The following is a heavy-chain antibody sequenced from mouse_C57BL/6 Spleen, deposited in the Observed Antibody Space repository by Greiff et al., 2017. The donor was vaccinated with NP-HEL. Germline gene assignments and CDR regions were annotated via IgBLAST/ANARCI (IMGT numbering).Heavy chain of an antibody. CDR1: GFTFSDYY. CDR2: ISNGGGST. D-gene: IGHD2-4*01. V-gene: IGHV5-12*01. Sequence: DVQLVESGGGLVQPGGSLKLSCAASGFTFSDYYMYWVRQTPEKRLEWVAYISNGGGSTYYPDTVKGRFTISRDNAKNTLYLQMSRLKSEDTAMYYCARHYYDYVWGAMDYWGQGTSVTVSS. J-gene: IGHJ4*01. CDR3: ARHYYDYVWGAMDY.